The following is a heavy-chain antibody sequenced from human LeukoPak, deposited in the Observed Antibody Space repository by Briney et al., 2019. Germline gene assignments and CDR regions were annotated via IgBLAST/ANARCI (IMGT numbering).Heavy chain of an antibody. CDR3: ARDPEYDY. V-gene: IGHV4-59*01. J-gene: IGHJ4*02. CDR2: IYYSGST. D-gene: IGHD2/OR15-2a*01. CDR1: VGFISGDY. Sequence: SETLSLTCTLSVGFISGDYWSWVRQPPGKGLEWIGYIYYSGSTNYNPSLKSRVTISVDTSKSQFSLKLSSVTAADTAVYYCARDPEYDYWGQGTLVTVSS.